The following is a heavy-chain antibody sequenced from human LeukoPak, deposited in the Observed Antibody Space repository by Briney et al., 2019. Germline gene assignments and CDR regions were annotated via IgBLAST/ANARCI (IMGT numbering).Heavy chain of an antibody. J-gene: IGHJ4*02. Sequence: PGGSLRLSCAASGFTFSTYWMNWVRQAPGKGLEWVANMKHDGSEEYYVESVKGRFIISRDNANKLLYLQMNSLRAEDTAIYYCARKAAGWGVLDHWGQGLLVTVSS. V-gene: IGHV3-7*03. CDR1: GFTFSTYW. D-gene: IGHD3-10*01. CDR2: MKHDGSEE. CDR3: ARKAAGWGVLDH.